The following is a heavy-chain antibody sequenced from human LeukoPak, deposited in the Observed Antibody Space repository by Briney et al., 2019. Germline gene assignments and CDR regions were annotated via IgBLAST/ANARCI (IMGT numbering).Heavy chain of an antibody. V-gene: IGHV1-2*02. CDR2: INPNSGGT. Sequence: ASVKVFCKASGYTLTGYYMHWVRHAPGQGLEWMGWINPNSGGTNFAQKFQGRVTMTRDTSISTAYMELSRLRSDDTAVYYCARVMHDSSGYYYVFDYWGQGTLVTVSS. CDR3: ARVMHDSSGYYYVFDY. J-gene: IGHJ4*02. D-gene: IGHD3-22*01. CDR1: GYTLTGYY.